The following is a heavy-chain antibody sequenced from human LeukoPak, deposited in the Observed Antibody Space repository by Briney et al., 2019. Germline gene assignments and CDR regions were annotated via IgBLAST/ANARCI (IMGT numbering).Heavy chain of an antibody. Sequence: GASVKVSCKASGYTFTNYGINWVRQAPGQGLERMGWISPYNGNTNYAQKLQGRVTMTTDTSTSTAYMELRSLRSDDTAVYYCARVGSYTYYFDYWGQGTLVTVSS. V-gene: IGHV1-18*01. CDR3: ARVGSYTYYFDY. CDR1: GYTFTNYG. CDR2: ISPYNGNT. J-gene: IGHJ4*02. D-gene: IGHD1-1*01.